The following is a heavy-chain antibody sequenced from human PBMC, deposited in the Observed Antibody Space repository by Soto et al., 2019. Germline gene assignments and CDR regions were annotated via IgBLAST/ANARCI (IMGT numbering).Heavy chain of an antibody. CDR1: GYIFTNYY. Sequence: QVQLVQSGAEVKKPGASVKVSCKASGYIFTNYYIHWVRQAPGQGLEWMAIINPLPTSGSTNYAQKFQCSVTVTRDTSTSKVCLELSSLRSADTVVYYCARALAAASYWGQGTLVTVSS. D-gene: IGHD6-13*01. CDR2: INPLPTSGST. V-gene: IGHV1-46*01. CDR3: ARALAAASY. J-gene: IGHJ4*02.